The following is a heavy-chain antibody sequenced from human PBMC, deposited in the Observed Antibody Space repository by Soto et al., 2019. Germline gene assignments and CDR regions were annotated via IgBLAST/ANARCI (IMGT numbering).Heavy chain of an antibody. Sequence: QVQLQESGPGLVKPSQTLSLTCTVSGGSISSGDYYWRWIRQPPGKGLEWIGYIYYSGSTYYNPSLKSRVTISVDTSKNQFSLKLSSVTAADTAVYYCATSGYCSGGSCLGWAFDIWGQGTMVTVSS. CDR1: GGSISSGDYY. V-gene: IGHV4-30-4*01. J-gene: IGHJ3*02. D-gene: IGHD2-15*01. CDR2: IYYSGST. CDR3: ATSGYCSGGSCLGWAFDI.